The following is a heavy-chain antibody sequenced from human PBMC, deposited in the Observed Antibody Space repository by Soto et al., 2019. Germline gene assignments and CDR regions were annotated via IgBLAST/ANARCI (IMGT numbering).Heavy chain of an antibody. V-gene: IGHV1-69*12. D-gene: IGHD6-19*01. CDR1: GGTFSSYA. J-gene: IGHJ4*02. CDR3: ARDPRSSSSGWYGGSDY. CDR2: IIPIFGTA. Sequence: QVQLVQSGAEVKKPGSSVKVSCKASGGTFSSYAISWVRQAPGQGLEWMGGIIPIFGTANYAQKFQGGVTITADESTSTAYMELSSLRSEDTAVYYCARDPRSSSSGWYGGSDYWGQGTLVTVSS.